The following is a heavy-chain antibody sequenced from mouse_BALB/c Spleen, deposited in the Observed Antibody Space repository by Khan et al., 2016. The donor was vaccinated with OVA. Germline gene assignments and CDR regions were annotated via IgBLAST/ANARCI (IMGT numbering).Heavy chain of an antibody. D-gene: IGHD1-1*01. CDR2: INPHNDGT. CDR1: GYTFTNYI. V-gene: IGHV1S136*01. CDR3: ARDYGSSFWFAY. Sequence: QLQQSGPELVKPGASVKMSCKASGYTFTNYIIHWVKQKPGQGLEWIGYINPHNDGTKYNEKFKGKATLTSDKSSSTAYMELSGLTSEDSAVYYCARDYGSSFWFAYWGQGTLVTVSA. J-gene: IGHJ3*01.